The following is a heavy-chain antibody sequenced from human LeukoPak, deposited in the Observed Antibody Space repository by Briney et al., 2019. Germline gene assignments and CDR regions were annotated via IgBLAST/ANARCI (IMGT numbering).Heavy chain of an antibody. Sequence: SETLSLTCAVYGGSFSGYYWSWIRQPPGKGLEWIGEINHSGSTNYNPSLESRVTISVDTSKNQFSLKLSSVTAADTAVYYCARGPARGYSGYDAFRFDPWGQGTLVTVSS. CDR3: ARGPARGYSGYDAFRFDP. CDR2: INHSGST. CDR1: GGSFSGYY. D-gene: IGHD5-12*01. J-gene: IGHJ5*02. V-gene: IGHV4-34*01.